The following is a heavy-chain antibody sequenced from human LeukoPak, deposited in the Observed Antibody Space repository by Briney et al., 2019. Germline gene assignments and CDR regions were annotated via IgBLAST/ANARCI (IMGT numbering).Heavy chain of an antibody. V-gene: IGHV3-7*01. CDR1: GFTFSNYW. CDR3: AMTLMGGGALDY. D-gene: IGHD3-10*01. CDR2: IKQDGSEK. J-gene: IGHJ4*02. Sequence: GGSLRLSCAASGFTFSNYWLNWVRQAPGKGLEWVANIKQDGSEKYYVDSVKGRFTISRDNAKNSLFLQMNSLRAEDTAVYYCAMTLMGGGALDYWGQGTLVTVSS.